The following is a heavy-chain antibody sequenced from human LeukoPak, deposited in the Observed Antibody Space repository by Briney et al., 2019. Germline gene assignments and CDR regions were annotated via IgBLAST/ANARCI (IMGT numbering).Heavy chain of an antibody. D-gene: IGHD3-3*01. V-gene: IGHV1-46*01. CDR1: GYTFTSYY. CDR3: ARSKRFLEWLSPATPFDY. Sequence: ASVKVSCKASGYTFTSYYMHWVRQAPGQGLEWMGIINPSGGSTSYAQKFQGRVTMTRDTSTSTVYMELSSLRSEDTAVYYCARSKRFLEWLSPATPFDYWGQGTLVTVSS. CDR2: INPSGGST. J-gene: IGHJ4*02.